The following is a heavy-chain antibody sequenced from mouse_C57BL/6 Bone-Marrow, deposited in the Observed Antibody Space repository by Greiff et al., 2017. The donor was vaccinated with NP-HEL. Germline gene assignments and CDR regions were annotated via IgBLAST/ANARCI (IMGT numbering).Heavy chain of an antibody. CDR2: IWRGGST. V-gene: IGHV2-5*01. D-gene: IGHD2-1*01. CDR3: AKTGYYGYWYFDV. Sequence: VKLQESGPGLVQPSQSLSITCTVSGFSLTSYGVHWVRQSPGKGLEWLGVIWRGGSTDYNAAFMSRLSITKDNSKSQVFFKMNSLQADDTAIYYCAKTGYYGYWYFDVWGTGTTVTVSS. CDR1: GFSLTSYG. J-gene: IGHJ1*03.